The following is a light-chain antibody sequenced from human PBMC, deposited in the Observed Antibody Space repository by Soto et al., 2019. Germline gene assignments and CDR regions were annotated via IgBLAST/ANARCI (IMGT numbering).Light chain of an antibody. V-gene: IGKV3-20*01. CDR2: DAS. CDR1: QSVSSSS. J-gene: IGKJ3*01. CDR3: QQYGSSLFT. Sequence: EIVLTQSPGTLSLSPGERATLSCRASQSVSSSSLASYQQKPGQAPRLLIYDASSRATGIPDRFSGSGSGTDFTLTISRLEPEDFAVYYCQQYGSSLFTFGPGTKVDIK.